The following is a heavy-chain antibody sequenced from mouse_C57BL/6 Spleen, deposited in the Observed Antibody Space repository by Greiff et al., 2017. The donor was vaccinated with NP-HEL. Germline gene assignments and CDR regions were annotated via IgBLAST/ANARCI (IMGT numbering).Heavy chain of an antibody. D-gene: IGHD1-1*01. V-gene: IGHV1-54*01. CDR2: INPGSGGT. CDR3: ARPGGYGSSYDAMDY. J-gene: IGHJ4*01. CDR1: GYAFTNYL. Sequence: VQLQQSGAELVRPGTSVKVSCKASGYAFTNYLIEWVKQRPGQGLEWIGVINPGSGGTNYNEKFKGKATLTADKSSSTAYMQLSSLTSEDSAVYFCARPGGYGSSYDAMDYWGQGTSVTVSS.